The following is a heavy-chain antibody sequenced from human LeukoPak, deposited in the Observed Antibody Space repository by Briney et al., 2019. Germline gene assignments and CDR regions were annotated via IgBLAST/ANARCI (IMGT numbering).Heavy chain of an antibody. CDR3: ARLGVTYYYDSSGSYYFDY. V-gene: IGHV4-34*01. CDR1: GGSFSGYY. J-gene: IGHJ4*02. Sequence: SSETLSLTCAVYGGSFSGYYWSWIRQPPGKGLEWIGEINHSGSTNYNPSLKSRVTISVDTSKNQFSLKLSSVTAADTAVYYCARLGVTYYYDSSGSYYFDYWGQGTLVTVSS. CDR2: INHSGST. D-gene: IGHD3-22*01.